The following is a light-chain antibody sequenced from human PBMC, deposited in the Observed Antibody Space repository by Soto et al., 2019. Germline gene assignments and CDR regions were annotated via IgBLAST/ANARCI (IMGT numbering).Light chain of an antibody. J-gene: IGKJ1*01. Sequence: DIRMTQSPSSLSASVGDRVTIACRASQSISSYLNWYQHKPGKAPKLLIYAASSLQSGVPSRFSGSGSGTDFILSISSLQPEDFATYYCQQSYSTLLTFGQGTKMEIK. CDR3: QQSYSTLLT. CDR2: AAS. V-gene: IGKV1-39*01. CDR1: QSISSY.